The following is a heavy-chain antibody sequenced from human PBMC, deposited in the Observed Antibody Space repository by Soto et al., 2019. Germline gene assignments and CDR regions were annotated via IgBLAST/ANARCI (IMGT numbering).Heavy chain of an antibody. Sequence: GGSLRLSCAASGFTVSSTDMSWVRQAPGKGQEWVSIIYSGGSTYYADSVKGRFTISRDTSKNTLYLQMNTLRAEDTALYFCARGRIAVAEYAFDVWGLGTMVTVSS. D-gene: IGHD6-19*01. J-gene: IGHJ3*01. CDR2: IYSGGST. V-gene: IGHV3-66*01. CDR3: ARGRIAVAEYAFDV. CDR1: GFTVSSTD.